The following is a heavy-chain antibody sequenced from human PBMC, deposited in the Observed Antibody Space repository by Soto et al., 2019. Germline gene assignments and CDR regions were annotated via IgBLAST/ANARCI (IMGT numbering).Heavy chain of an antibody. CDR3: ARDRIPRPSTKNWFDP. Sequence: ASVKVSCKASGYTFTSYGISWVRQAPGQGLEWMGWISAYNGNTNYAQKLQGRVTMTTDTSTSTAYMELRSLRSDDTAVYYCARDRIPRPSTKNWFDPWGQGTLVTVSS. J-gene: IGHJ5*02. D-gene: IGHD5-18*01. CDR2: ISAYNGNT. CDR1: GYTFTSYG. V-gene: IGHV1-18*01.